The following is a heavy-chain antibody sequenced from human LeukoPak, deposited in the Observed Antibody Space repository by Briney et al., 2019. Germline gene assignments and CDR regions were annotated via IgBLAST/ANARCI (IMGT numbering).Heavy chain of an antibody. D-gene: IGHD3-22*01. CDR2: FDPEDGET. J-gene: IGHJ4*02. Sequence: ASVKVSCKVSGYTLTELSMHWVRQAPGKGLEWMGGFDPEDGETIYAQKFQGRVTMTEDTSTDTAYMELSSLRSEDTAVYYCATRYDSSGYCRDYWGQEPLFTVSS. CDR3: ATRYDSSGYCRDY. V-gene: IGHV1-24*01. CDR1: GYTLTELS.